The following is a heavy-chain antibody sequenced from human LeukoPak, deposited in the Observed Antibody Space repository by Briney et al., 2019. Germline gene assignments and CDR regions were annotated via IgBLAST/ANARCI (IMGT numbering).Heavy chain of an antibody. D-gene: IGHD2-15*01. CDR2: INPNSGGT. CDR3: ARAGSLPQTGVVVAAGAFDI. CDR1: GYTLTELS. V-gene: IGHV1-2*04. J-gene: IGHJ3*02. Sequence: GASVKVSCKVSGYTLTELSMHWVRQAPGQGLEWMGWINPNSGGTNYAQKFQGWVTMTRDTSISTAYMELSRLRSDDTAVYYCARAGSLPQTGVVVAAGAFDIWGQGTMVTVSS.